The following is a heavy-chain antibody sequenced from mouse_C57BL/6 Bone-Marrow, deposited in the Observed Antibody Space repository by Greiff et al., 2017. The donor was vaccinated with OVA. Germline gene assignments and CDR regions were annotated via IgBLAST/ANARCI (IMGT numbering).Heavy chain of an antibody. D-gene: IGHD1-1*01. CDR1: GFSLTSYG. J-gene: IGHJ1*03. V-gene: IGHV2-5*01. Sequence: QVQLQQSGPGLVQPSQSLSITCTVSGFSLTSYGVHWVRQSPGKGLEWLGVIWRGGSTDYNAAFMSRLSITKDNSKSQVFFKMNSLQADDTAIYYCAKKSDYYGSSYWYFDVWGTGTTVTVSS. CDR2: IWRGGST. CDR3: AKKSDYYGSSYWYFDV.